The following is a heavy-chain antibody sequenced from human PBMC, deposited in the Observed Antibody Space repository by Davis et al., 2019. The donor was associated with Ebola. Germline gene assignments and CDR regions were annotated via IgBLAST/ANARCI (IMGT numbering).Heavy chain of an antibody. CDR1: GYTFTSYD. CDR3: ARDGIAARRRTDY. Sequence: ASVKVSCKASGYTFTSYDINWVRQATGQGLEWMGWMNPNSGNTGYAQKFQGRVTITRNTSISTAYMELRSLRSDDTAVYYCARDGIAARRRTDYWGQGTLVTVSS. J-gene: IGHJ4*02. D-gene: IGHD6-6*01. V-gene: IGHV1-8*03. CDR2: MNPNSGNT.